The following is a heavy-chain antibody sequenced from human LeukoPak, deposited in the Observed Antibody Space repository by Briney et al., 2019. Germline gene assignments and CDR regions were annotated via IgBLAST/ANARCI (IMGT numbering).Heavy chain of an antibody. V-gene: IGHV3-23*01. Sequence: GGSLRLSCAASGFTFDDYAMHWVRQAPGKGLEWVSGISGSGDSTYYADSVKGRITISRDNSKNTLYLQMNSLRVEDTAVYYCAKSFYSGSATSAFDIWGQGTMVTVSS. J-gene: IGHJ3*02. CDR3: AKSFYSGSATSAFDI. CDR2: ISGSGDST. CDR1: GFTFDDYA. D-gene: IGHD1-26*01.